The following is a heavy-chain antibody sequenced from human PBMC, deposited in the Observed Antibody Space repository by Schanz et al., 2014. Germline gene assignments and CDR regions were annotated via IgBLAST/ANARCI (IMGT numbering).Heavy chain of an antibody. D-gene: IGHD2-8*01. Sequence: EVQLVESGGGLVKPGGSLRLSCAASGFTFSSYSMNWVRQAPGKGLEWVSYISGTTTYTDYADSVKGRFTISRDNAKNSLYLQRNSLKAEDTAVYYCAKDLLYGAPMPLNHLDYWGQGTLVTVSS. J-gene: IGHJ4*02. V-gene: IGHV3-21*05. CDR2: ISGTTTYT. CDR1: GFTFSSYS. CDR3: AKDLLYGAPMPLNHLDY.